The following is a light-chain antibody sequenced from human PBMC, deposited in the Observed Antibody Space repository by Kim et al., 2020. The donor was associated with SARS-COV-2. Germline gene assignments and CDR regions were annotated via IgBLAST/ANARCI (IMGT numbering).Light chain of an antibody. CDR2: GAS. J-gene: IGKJ4*01. Sequence: EIVLTQSPGTLSLSPGERVTLSCRVSQSVSSNYLAWYQQKPGQAPRLLIYGASSRVTGIPDRFSGSGSGTAFTLTINRLEPEDFAVYYCQQYGTSPLTFGGGTKLEI. V-gene: IGKV3-20*01. CDR1: QSVSSNY. CDR3: QQYGTSPLT.